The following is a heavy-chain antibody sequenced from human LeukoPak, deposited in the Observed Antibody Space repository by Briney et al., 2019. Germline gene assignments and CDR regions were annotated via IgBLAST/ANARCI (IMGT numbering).Heavy chain of an antibody. CDR2: IHRSGRT. CDR3: LRHVCHGDGKKRGFER. V-gene: IGHV4-39*01. J-gene: IGHJ4*02. D-gene: IGHD3-16*01. Sequence: PSETLSLTCIVSGDSISSSDYCWAWIRQPPGKGLEWIASIHRSGRTYYNPSLKSRVTISVDTSRNHFSLMLGSASVAGTAVYHCLRHVCHGDGKKRGFERWGQGTLVTGSS. CDR1: GDSISSSDYC.